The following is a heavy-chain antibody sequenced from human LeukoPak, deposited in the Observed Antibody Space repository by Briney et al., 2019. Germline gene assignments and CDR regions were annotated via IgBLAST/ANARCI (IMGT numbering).Heavy chain of an antibody. CDR1: GYTFTSYD. CDR2: MNPNSGNT. Sequence: GASVKVSCKASGYTFTSYDINWVRQATGQGLEWMGWMNPNSGNTGCAQKFQGRVTMTRNTSISTAYMELSSLRSEDTAVYYCARGPDFWYSGSYYYYGMDVWGQGTTVTVSS. CDR3: ARGPDFWYSGSYYYYGMDV. V-gene: IGHV1-8*01. D-gene: IGHD1-26*01. J-gene: IGHJ6*02.